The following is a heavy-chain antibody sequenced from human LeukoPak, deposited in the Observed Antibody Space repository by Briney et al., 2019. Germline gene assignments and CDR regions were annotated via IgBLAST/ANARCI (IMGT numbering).Heavy chain of an antibody. D-gene: IGHD2-15*01. J-gene: IGHJ6*03. CDR3: ARDFSYCSGGSCLYYYYMDV. CDR2: ISAYNGDT. Sequence: APVKVSCKASGYTLTTYGISWVRQAPGQGLEWMGWISAYNGDTSYAQKVQDRITMTRDTSTNTAYMELRSLRYDDTAVYYCARDFSYCSGGSCLYYYYMDVWGKGTTVTVSS. V-gene: IGHV1-18*01. CDR1: GYTLTTYG.